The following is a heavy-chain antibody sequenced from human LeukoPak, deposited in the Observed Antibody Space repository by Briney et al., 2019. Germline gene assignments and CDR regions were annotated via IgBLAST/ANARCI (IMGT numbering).Heavy chain of an antibody. CDR3: AKSRGSYSRDY. CDR2: MSGSGGST. V-gene: IGHV3-23*01. J-gene: IGHJ4*02. Sequence: VGSLRLSCAASGFTFSSYAMSWVRQAPGKGLEWVSAMSGSGGSTYYADSVKGRFTISRDNSKNTLYLQMNSLRAEDTAVYYCAKSRGSYSRDYWGQGTLVTVSS. CDR1: GFTFSSYA. D-gene: IGHD1-26*01.